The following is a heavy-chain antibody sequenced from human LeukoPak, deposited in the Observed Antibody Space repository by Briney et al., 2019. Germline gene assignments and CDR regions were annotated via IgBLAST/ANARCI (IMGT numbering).Heavy chain of an antibody. CDR2: IIPIFGTA. CDR1: GGTFSSYA. Sequence: SVKVSCKASGGTFSSYAISWVRQAPGQGLEWMGGIIPIFGTANYAQKFQGRVTITADESTSTAYMELSSLRSEDTAVYYCARTYYYDSSGYYFDYWGRGTLVTVSS. D-gene: IGHD3-22*01. J-gene: IGHJ4*02. V-gene: IGHV1-69*13. CDR3: ARTYYYDSSGYYFDY.